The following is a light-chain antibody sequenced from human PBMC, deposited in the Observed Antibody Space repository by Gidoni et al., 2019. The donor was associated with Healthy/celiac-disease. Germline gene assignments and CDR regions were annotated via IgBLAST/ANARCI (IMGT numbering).Light chain of an antibody. CDR3: QQLNSYRT. V-gene: IGKV1-9*01. Sequence: DIQLTQSPSFLSASVGDRVTITCRASQGISSYLAWYQQKPGKAPKLLIYAASTLQSGVPARFSGSGSGTEFTLTLNSLQPEDFATYYCQQLNSYRTFGQGTKVEIK. CDR2: AAS. J-gene: IGKJ1*01. CDR1: QGISSY.